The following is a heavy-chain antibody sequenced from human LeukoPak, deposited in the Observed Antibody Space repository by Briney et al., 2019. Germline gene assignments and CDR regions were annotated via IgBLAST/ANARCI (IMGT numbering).Heavy chain of an antibody. D-gene: IGHD5-12*01. CDR3: ARDSATMADYFDY. J-gene: IGHJ4*02. V-gene: IGHV3-33*01. Sequence: GGSLRLSWAASGFTFSSNGMHWVRQAPGKGLEWVAVIWYDGSNKYYADSVKGRFTISRDNSKNTLYLQMNSLRAEDTAVYYCARDSATMADYFDYWGQGTLVTVSS. CDR2: IWYDGSNK. CDR1: GFTFSSNG.